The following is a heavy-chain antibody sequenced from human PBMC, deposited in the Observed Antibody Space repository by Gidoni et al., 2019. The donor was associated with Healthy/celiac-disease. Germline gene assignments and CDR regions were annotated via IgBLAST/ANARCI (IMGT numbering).Heavy chain of an antibody. CDR3: ARTSTPGGAFDI. D-gene: IGHD3-3*02. CDR1: GFTFSSYS. Sequence: EVQLVESGGGLVQPGGSLRLSCAASGFTFSSYSMNWVRQAPGMGLEWISNISSSSTTIYSADSVKGRSTISRDNAKNSLYLQMNTLRDEDTAVYYCARTSTPGGAFDIWGQGTMVTVSS. V-gene: IGHV3-48*02. CDR2: ISSSSTTI. J-gene: IGHJ3*02.